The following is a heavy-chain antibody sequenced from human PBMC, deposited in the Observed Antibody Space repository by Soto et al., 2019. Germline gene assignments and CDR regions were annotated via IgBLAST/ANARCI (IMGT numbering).Heavy chain of an antibody. CDR3: ARELKEPGSYYYFGLDV. J-gene: IGHJ6*02. CDR1: GGSFSSYG. Sequence: QVQLVQSGAEVKKPGSSVKVSCKASGGSFSSYGITWVRQAPGQGLEWMGGIIPIIGTTKYAQKFQGRVTSTADESPTSVYMELSSLVSEDTAVYYCARELKEPGSYYYFGLDVWGQGTTVTGSS. D-gene: IGHD3-10*01. V-gene: IGHV1-69*01. CDR2: IIPIIGTT.